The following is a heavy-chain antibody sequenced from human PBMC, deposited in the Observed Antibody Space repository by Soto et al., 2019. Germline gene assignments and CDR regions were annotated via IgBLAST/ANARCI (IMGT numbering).Heavy chain of an antibody. V-gene: IGHV3-33*01. Sequence: QVQLVESGGGVVQPGRSLRLSCAASGFTFSSYGMHWVRQAPGKGLEWVAVIWYDGSNKYYADSVKGRFTISRDNSKNTLYLQMNSLRAEDTAVFYCARDNSGHVSLVTAIDYWCQGTLVTVSS. CDR2: IWYDGSNK. D-gene: IGHD2-21*02. CDR3: ARDNSGHVSLVTAIDY. J-gene: IGHJ4*02. CDR1: GFTFSSYG.